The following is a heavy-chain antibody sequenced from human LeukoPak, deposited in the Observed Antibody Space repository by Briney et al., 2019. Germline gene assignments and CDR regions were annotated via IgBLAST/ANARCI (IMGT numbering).Heavy chain of an antibody. CDR1: GFTFSSYW. Sequence: PGGSLKLSCAASGFTFSSYWMHWVRQAPGKGLVWVSRINSDGSSTSYADSVKGRFTISRDNAKNTLYLQMNSLRAEDTAVYYCAVSGYCSSTSCSWGYYSYGMDVWGQGTTVTVSS. D-gene: IGHD2-2*01. V-gene: IGHV3-74*01. CDR3: AVSGYCSSTSCSWGYYSYGMDV. J-gene: IGHJ6*02. CDR2: INSDGSST.